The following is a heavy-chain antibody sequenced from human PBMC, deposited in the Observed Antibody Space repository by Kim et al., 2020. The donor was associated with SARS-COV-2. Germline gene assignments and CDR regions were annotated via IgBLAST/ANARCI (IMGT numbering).Heavy chain of an antibody. CDR2: IDPSDSYT. D-gene: IGHD3-22*01. J-gene: IGHJ3*02. V-gene: IGHV5-10-1*01. CDR1: GYSFTSYW. CDR3: ALDDSGYSRRDAFDI. Sequence: GESLKISCKGSGYSFTSYWISWVRQMPGKGLEWMGRIDPSDSYTNYSPSFQGHVTISADKSISTAYLQWSSLKASDTAMYYCALDDSGYSRRDAFDIWGQGTMVTVSS.